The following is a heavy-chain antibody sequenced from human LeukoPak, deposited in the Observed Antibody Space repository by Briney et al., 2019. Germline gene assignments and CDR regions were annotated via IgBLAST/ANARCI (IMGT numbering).Heavy chain of an antibody. CDR3: AREMGYALDY. CDR2: INPNSGGT. J-gene: IGHJ4*02. Sequence: ASVKVSCKASGYTFISYGITWVRQAPGQGLEWMGWINPNSGGTNYAQKFQGRVTMTRDTSISTAYMELSRLRSDDTAVYYCAREMGYALDYWGQGTLVTVSS. V-gene: IGHV1-2*02. CDR1: GYTFISYG. D-gene: IGHD2-8*01.